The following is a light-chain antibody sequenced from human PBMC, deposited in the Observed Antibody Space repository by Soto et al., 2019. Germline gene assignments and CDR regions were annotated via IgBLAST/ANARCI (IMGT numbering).Light chain of an antibody. J-gene: IGKJ1*01. CDR1: QSVSSSY. CDR2: GAS. V-gene: IGKV3-20*01. Sequence: ESVLTQSPGTLSLSPGEGATLSCRASQSVSSSYLAWYQQKPGQAPRLLIYGASSRATGIPDRFSGSGSGTEFTLAISRLEPEDFAVYYCQQYGSSRTFGQGTKVEIK. CDR3: QQYGSSRT.